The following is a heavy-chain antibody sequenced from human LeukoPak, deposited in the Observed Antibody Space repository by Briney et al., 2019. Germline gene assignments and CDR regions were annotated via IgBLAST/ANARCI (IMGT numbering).Heavy chain of an antibody. CDR2: IHPDGTT. V-gene: IGHV4-4*07. CDR1: GGFTTYY. Sequence: SETLSLTCAVSGGFTTYYWSWIRQSAEKGLEWIGRIHPDGTTNYNPSLKSRVIMSLDTIKDQFSLNPHFVTAADTAIYYCARGGSWFDSWGQGTLVTVSS. J-gene: IGHJ5*01. CDR3: ARGGSWFDS.